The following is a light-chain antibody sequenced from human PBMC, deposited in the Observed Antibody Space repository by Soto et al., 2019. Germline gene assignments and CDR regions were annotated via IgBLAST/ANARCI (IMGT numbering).Light chain of an antibody. J-gene: IGKJ1*01. CDR3: QQYGRSWT. CDR2: GAS. Sequence: EIVFTQSPDTVSVSPGERVTLSCRASQNIFSNYLAWYQQKPGQAPRLLIYGASTRVTGIADRFSGGGSGTDFTLTISRLEPEDFAVYHCQQYGRSWTFGQGTKVDIK. CDR1: QNIFSNY. V-gene: IGKV3-20*01.